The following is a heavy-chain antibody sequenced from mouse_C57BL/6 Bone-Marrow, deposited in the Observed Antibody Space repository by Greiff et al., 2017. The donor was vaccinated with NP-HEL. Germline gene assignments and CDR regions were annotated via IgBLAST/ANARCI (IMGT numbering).Heavy chain of an antibody. V-gene: IGHV1-7*01. CDR1: GYTFTSYW. CDR2: INPSSGYT. D-gene: IGHD2-5*01. CDR3: ASPYYSNLFAY. Sequence: VQGVESGAELAKPGASVKLSCKASGYTFTSYWMHWVKQRPGQGLEWIGYINPSSGYTKYNQKFKDKATLTADKSSSTAYMQLSSLTYEDSAVYYCASPYYSNLFAYWGQGTLVTVSA. J-gene: IGHJ3*01.